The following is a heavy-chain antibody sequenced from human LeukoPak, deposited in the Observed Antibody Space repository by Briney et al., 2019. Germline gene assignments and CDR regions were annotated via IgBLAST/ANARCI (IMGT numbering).Heavy chain of an antibody. D-gene: IGHD2-8*01. V-gene: IGHV3-23*01. CDR2: ISGSGGST. CDR1: GFTFSSYA. J-gene: IGHJ4*02. Sequence: GGSLRLSCAASGFTFSSYAVSWVRQAPGKGLEWVSSISGSGGSTYSADSVKGRFTISRDNSKNTLYLQMNSLRAEDTALYYCAKDRSCTNDICHGDFDYWGKGTLVTVSS. CDR3: AKDRSCTNDICHGDFDY.